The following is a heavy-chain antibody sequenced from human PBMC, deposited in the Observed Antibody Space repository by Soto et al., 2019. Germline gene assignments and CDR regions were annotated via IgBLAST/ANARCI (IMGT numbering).Heavy chain of an antibody. CDR2: ITNRGTHT. J-gene: IGHJ5*01. D-gene: IGHD2-15*01. Sequence: GGSLKLSCTASGFSFSSYTMNWVRQARGKGLQWVASITNRGTHTYSADSVKGRFTISRDNDKNSLYLQMNNLRAEDTATYYCTRAHEVAWFDSWGLGTLVTVSS. CDR1: GFSFSSYT. CDR3: TRAHEVAWFDS. V-gene: IGHV3-21*06.